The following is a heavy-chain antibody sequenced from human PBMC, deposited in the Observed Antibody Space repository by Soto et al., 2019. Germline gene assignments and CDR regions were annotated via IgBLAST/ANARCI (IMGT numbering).Heavy chain of an antibody. J-gene: IGHJ6*02. CDR3: ARDTSGWSLNGLDV. V-gene: IGHV1-46*01. CDR2: INPGGGSA. D-gene: IGHD6-19*01. Sequence: QVDLVQSGAEVKKPGASVTISCKASGSAITRYYIHWVRRAPGRGLEWMGIINPGGGSASYAQKFQDRVTIDKDTSTGTVYMDLRSLRTEDTAVYYCARDTSGWSLNGLDVWGQGTPVNVSS. CDR1: GSAITRYY.